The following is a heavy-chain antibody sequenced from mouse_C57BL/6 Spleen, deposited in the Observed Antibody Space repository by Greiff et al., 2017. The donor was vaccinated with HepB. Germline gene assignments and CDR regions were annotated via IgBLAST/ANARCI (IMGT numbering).Heavy chain of an antibody. CDR1: GYTFTSYG. Sequence: QVQLQQSGAELARPGASVKLSCKASGYTFTSYGISWVKQRTGQGLEWIGEIYPRSGNTYYNEKFKGKATLTADKSSSTAYMELRSLTSEDSAVYFCARRAMVTTRGFAYWGQGTLVTVSA. CDR3: ARRAMVTTRGFAY. D-gene: IGHD2-2*01. CDR2: IYPRSGNT. V-gene: IGHV1-81*01. J-gene: IGHJ3*01.